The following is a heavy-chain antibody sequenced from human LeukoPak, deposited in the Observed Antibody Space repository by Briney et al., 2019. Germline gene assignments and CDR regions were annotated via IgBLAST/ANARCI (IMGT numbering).Heavy chain of an antibody. CDR1: GFTFSSYA. V-gene: IGHV3-30*04. CDR2: ISYDGSNK. Sequence: PGGSLRLSCAASGFTFSSYAMHWVRQAPGKGLEWVAVISYDGSNKYYADSVKGRFTMSRDNSKNTLYLQMNSLRAEDSAVYYCAKDMYSSSWYSFDYWGQGTLVTVSS. J-gene: IGHJ4*02. D-gene: IGHD6-13*01. CDR3: AKDMYSSSWYSFDY.